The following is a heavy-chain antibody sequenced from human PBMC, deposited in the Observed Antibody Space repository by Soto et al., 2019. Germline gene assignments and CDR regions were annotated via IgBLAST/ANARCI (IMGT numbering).Heavy chain of an antibody. CDR2: MYSTGST. J-gene: IGHJ4*02. CDR3: ARTGDYGDYAFDY. V-gene: IGHV4-39*01. Sequence: SETLCLTCTVSGGSISTSSYYWGWIRQPPGKGLECIGYMYSTGSTYNYPSLKSRVTISVDTSKNQLSLKLRSVTAADTAVYYCARTGDYGDYAFDYWGQGTLVTVSS. CDR1: GGSISTSSYY. D-gene: IGHD4-17*01.